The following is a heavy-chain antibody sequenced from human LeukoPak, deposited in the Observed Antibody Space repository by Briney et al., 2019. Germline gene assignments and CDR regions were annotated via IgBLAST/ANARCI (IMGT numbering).Heavy chain of an antibody. D-gene: IGHD3-16*02. CDR1: GGSISNIY. Sequence: SETLSLTCTVSGGSISNIYWSWIRQPPGKGLEWIGYIYYSGSTNYNPSLKSRVTISVDTSKNQFSLKLSSVTAADTAVYYCARAPHSLSSPMLGYFGYWGQGTLVTVSS. V-gene: IGHV4-59*01. CDR2: IYYSGST. J-gene: IGHJ4*02. CDR3: ARAPHSLSSPMLGYFGY.